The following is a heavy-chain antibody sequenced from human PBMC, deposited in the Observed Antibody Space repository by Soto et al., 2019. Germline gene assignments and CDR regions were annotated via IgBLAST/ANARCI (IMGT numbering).Heavy chain of an antibody. CDR1: GGSISNYY. Sequence: QVQLQESGPGLVKPSETLSLTCTVSGGSISNYYWSWIRQAPGKRLEWIGYIYYTTNYNPSLKSPVXXXAXXSKTQISLKLTSVTAADTAVYYCARTSPVAGGFDYWGQGTLVTVSS. CDR3: ARTSPVAGGFDY. CDR2: IYYTT. V-gene: IGHV4-59*01. D-gene: IGHD6-19*01. J-gene: IGHJ4*02.